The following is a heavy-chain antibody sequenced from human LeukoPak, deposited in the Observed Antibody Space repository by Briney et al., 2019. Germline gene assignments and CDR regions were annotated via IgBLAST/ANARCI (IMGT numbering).Heavy chain of an antibody. CDR3: ARELPNPDDAFDI. D-gene: IGHD1-14*01. J-gene: IGHJ3*02. Sequence: GGSLRLSCAASGFTFSSYAMHWVRQAPGKGLEWVAVISYDGSNKYYADSVKGRFTISRDNSKNTLYLQMNSLRAEDTAVYYCARELPNPDDAFDIWGQGTMVTVSS. CDR1: GFTFSSYA. CDR2: ISYDGSNK. V-gene: IGHV3-30-3*01.